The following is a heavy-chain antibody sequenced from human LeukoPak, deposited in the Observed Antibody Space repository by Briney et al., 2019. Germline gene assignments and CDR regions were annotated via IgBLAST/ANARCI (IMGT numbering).Heavy chain of an antibody. Sequence: GESLQISCKGSGYSFTSYWIGWVRQLPGKGLEWMGIIYPGDSDTRYSPSFQGQVTISADKSISTAYLQWSSLKASDTAMYYCARRVDYSSGWHGDFDYWGQGTLVTVSS. J-gene: IGHJ4*02. CDR2: IYPGDSDT. D-gene: IGHD6-19*01. V-gene: IGHV5-51*01. CDR1: GYSFTSYW. CDR3: ARRVDYSSGWHGDFDY.